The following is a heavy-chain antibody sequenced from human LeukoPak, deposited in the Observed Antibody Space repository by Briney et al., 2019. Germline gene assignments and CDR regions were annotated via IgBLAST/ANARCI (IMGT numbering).Heavy chain of an antibody. CDR1: GGSVSSGSYY. CDR3: ARTLNYYDSSGYYY. CDR2: IYYSGSS. V-gene: IGHV4-61*01. Sequence: PSETLSLTCTVSGGSVSSGSYYWSWIRQPPGKGLEWIGYIYYSGSSNYNPSLKSRVTISVDTSKNQFSLKLSSVTAADTAVYYCARTLNYYDSSGYYYWGQGTLVTVSS. J-gene: IGHJ4*02. D-gene: IGHD3-22*01.